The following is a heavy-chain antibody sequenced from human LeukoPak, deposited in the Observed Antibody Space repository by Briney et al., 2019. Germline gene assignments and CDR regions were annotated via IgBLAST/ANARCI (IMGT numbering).Heavy chain of an antibody. Sequence: GGSLRLSCAGSGFTFSDYWIDWVRQAPGKGLEWVANINQDGSRNTYLESVKGRFTISRDNAKNSLYLQMNSLRAEDTAVYYCARITIFGIGVYWGQGTLVTVSS. D-gene: IGHD3-3*01. V-gene: IGHV3-7*01. CDR3: ARITIFGIGVY. J-gene: IGHJ4*02. CDR1: GFTFSDYW. CDR2: INQDGSRN.